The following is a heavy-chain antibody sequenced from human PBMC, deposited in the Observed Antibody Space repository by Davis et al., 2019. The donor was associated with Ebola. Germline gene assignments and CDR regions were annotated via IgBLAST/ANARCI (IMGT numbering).Heavy chain of an antibody. CDR1: GFTFSSFA. CDR2: ISSSGGST. D-gene: IGHD3-9*01. CDR3: ARCVLRYFDWLPDY. J-gene: IGHJ4*02. V-gene: IGHV3-64*04. Sequence: GESLKISCAASGFTFSSFAMHWVRQAPGKGLKYVSAISSSGGSTYYADSVKGRFTISRDSSKNTLYLQMNSLRAEDTAVYYCARCVLRYFDWLPDYWGQGTLVTVSS.